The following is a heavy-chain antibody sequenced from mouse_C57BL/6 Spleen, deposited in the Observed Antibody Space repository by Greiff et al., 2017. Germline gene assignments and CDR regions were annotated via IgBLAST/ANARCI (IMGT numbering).Heavy chain of an antibody. V-gene: IGHV3-6*01. J-gene: IGHJ2*01. CDR1: GYSITSGYY. D-gene: IGHD1-3*01. CDR3: ATGITVAHYFDV. CDR2: ISYDGSN. Sequence: EVKLEESGPGLVKPSQSLSLTCSVTGYSITSGYYWNWIRQFPGNKLEWMGYISYDGSNNYNPSLKNRISIARDTSKNQFFLKLNSVTTEDTATYYCATGITVAHYFDVWGQGTTLTVSS.